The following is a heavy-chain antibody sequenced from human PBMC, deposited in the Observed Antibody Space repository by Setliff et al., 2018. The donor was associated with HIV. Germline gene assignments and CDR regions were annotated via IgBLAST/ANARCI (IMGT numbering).Heavy chain of an antibody. CDR1: GYTFSTNA. V-gene: IGHV1-3*01. Sequence: ASVKVSCKAFGYTFSTNAIHWVRQAPGQRLEWMGYINAGDDNTRYSEKFQGRVTITRDTSANTAYMELSSLRSEDTAVYYCAREAPEDYFDNWGQGTLVTVSS. J-gene: IGHJ4*02. CDR3: AREAPEDYFDN. CDR2: INAGDDNT.